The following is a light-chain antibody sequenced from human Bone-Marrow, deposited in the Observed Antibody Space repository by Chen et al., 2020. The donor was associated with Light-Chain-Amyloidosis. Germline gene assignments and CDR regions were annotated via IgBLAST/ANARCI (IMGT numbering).Light chain of an antibody. Sequence: HVLPQPSPLAVAPGHTATIACGGDNIGSTSVHWYQHTPGQAPLMVVYDDSDRPSGIPERLSGSNSGNTATLAISRVETGDEDDYYYQVWDRSSDRPVFGGGTKLTVL. CDR1: NIGSTS. V-gene: IGLV3-21*02. CDR3: QVWDRSSDRPV. J-gene: IGLJ3*02. CDR2: DDS.